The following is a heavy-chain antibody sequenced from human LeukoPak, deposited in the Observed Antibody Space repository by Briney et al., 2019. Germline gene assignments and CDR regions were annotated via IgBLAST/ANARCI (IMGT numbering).Heavy chain of an antibody. J-gene: IGHJ6*02. CDR1: GYTFTSYY. V-gene: IGHV1-46*01. CDR2: IKPSGDST. CDR3: ASRNYGDYSPVGAEYYYYGMDV. D-gene: IGHD4-17*01. Sequence: ASVKVSFKASGYTFTSYYMHWVRQAPGQGLEWMGLIKPSGDSTSYAQKFRGRVTMTRDTSTSTVYMELSSLRSEDTAVYYCASRNYGDYSPVGAEYYYYGMDVWGQGTTVTVSS.